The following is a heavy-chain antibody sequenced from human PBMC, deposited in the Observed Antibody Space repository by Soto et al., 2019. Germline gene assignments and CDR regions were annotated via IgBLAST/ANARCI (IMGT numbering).Heavy chain of an antibody. D-gene: IGHD2-8*02. J-gene: IGHJ4*02. CDR1: GFTFSSYA. Sequence: EVQLLESGGGLVQPGGSLRLSCAASGFTFSSYAMSWVRQAPGKGLVWGSGISGSGGSTYYAESVKGRFTISRDRSKNTLYLHMNSLRAEDTAVYYCAKGLGYGSGVFDYWGQGTLVTVSS. CDR2: ISGSGGST. V-gene: IGHV3-23*01. CDR3: AKGLGYGSGVFDY.